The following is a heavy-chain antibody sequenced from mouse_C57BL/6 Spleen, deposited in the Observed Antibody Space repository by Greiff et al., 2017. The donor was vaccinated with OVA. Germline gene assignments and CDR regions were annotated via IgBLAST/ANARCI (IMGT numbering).Heavy chain of an antibody. Sequence: VQLQQSGTELVKPGASVKLSCKASGYTFTSYWMHWVKQRPGQGLEWIGNINPSNGGTNYNEKFKSKATLTVDKSSSTAYMQLSSLTSEDSAVYYCARSLYGSNYWYFDVWGTGTTVTVSS. V-gene: IGHV1-53*01. CDR2: INPSNGGT. CDR1: GYTFTSYW. J-gene: IGHJ1*03. CDR3: ARSLYGSNYWYFDV. D-gene: IGHD1-1*01.